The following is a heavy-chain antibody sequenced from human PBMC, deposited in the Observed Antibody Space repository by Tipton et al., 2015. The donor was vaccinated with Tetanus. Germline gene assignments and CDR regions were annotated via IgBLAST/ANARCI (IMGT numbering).Heavy chain of an antibody. CDR1: GDSMNKYY. Sequence: GLVKPSETLSLTCTVSGDSMNKYYWSWIRQPPGKGLEWISYIFYSGSTNYNPSLKSRVNISMDTSKNQISLKLSSVTAADTAVYFCARRSYCTSRRCFDAFDLWGPGTRVTVSS. J-gene: IGHJ3*01. CDR2: IFYSGST. D-gene: IGHD2-8*01. V-gene: IGHV4-59*01. CDR3: ARRSYCTSRRCFDAFDL.